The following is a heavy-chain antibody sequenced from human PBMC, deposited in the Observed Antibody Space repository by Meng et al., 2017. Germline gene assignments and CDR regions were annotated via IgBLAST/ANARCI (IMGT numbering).Heavy chain of an antibody. J-gene: IGHJ4*02. V-gene: IGHV1-2*06. CDR3: ASGSIAAAGVDY. Sequence: ASVKVSCKASGYTFTGYYMHWVRQASGQGLEWMGRINPNSGGTNYAQKFQGRVTMTRDTSISTAYMELSRLRSDDTAVYYCASGSIAAAGVDYWGQGTLVTVSS. D-gene: IGHD6-13*01. CDR2: INPNSGGT. CDR1: GYTFTGYY.